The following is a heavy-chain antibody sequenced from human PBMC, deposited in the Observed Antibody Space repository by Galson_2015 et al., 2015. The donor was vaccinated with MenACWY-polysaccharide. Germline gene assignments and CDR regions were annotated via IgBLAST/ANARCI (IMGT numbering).Heavy chain of an antibody. CDR3: TRIIARKHTFVDS. Sequence: SVKVSCKAYGYTFSSYDINWGRQASGQGLEGMGWMNPNSGNTGYAQKFKGRVAMTRDTATSTAYMELRMLRYDDTAVYYCTRIIARKHTFVDSWGQGTLVSVS. CDR2: MNPNSGNT. D-gene: IGHD2-21*01. V-gene: IGHV1-8*01. CDR1: GYTFSSYD. J-gene: IGHJ4*02.